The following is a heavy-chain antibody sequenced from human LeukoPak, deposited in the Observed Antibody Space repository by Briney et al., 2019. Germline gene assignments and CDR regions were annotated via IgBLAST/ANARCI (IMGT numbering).Heavy chain of an antibody. J-gene: IGHJ4*02. V-gene: IGHV3-72*01. CDR1: GFTFSDHY. D-gene: IGHD3-16*01. Sequence: PGGSLRLSCAASGFTFSDHYMDWVRQAPGKGLEWVGRTRNKANSYTTEYAASVKGRFTISRDDSKNTLYLQMNSLKTEDTAVYYCTPGGGWGQGTLVTVSS. CDR2: TRNKANSYTT. CDR3: TPGGG.